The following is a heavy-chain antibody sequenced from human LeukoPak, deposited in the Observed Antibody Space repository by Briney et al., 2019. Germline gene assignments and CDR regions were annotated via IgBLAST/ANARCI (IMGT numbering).Heavy chain of an antibody. CDR3: ARDGSGY. CDR2: ISSSSSYI. D-gene: IGHD1-1*01. V-gene: IGHV3-21*01. Sequence: GGSLRLSCAVSGFTFSSYSMNWVRQAPGKGLEWVSSISSSSSYIYYADSMKGRFTISRDNAKNSLSLQMNSLRAEDTAVYYCARDGSGYWGQGTLVTVSS. CDR1: GFTFSSYS. J-gene: IGHJ4*02.